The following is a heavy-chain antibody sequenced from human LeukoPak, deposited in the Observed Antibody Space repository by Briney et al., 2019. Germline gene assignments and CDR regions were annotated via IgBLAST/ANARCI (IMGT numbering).Heavy chain of an antibody. V-gene: IGHV4-30-4*07. D-gene: IGHD3-10*01. Sequence: PSQTLSLTCAVSGGSISSGSYSWNWIRQPPGKGLEWIGYIYYSGSTNYNPSLKSRVTISVDTSKNQFSLKLSSVTAADTAVYYCARDYGPGSYGYYYYYMDVWGKGTTVTVSS. CDR1: GGSISSGSYS. CDR3: ARDYGPGSYGYYYYYMDV. CDR2: IYYSGST. J-gene: IGHJ6*03.